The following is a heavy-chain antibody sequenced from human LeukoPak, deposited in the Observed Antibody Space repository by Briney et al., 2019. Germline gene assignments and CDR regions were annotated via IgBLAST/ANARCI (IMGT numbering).Heavy chain of an antibody. Sequence: GGSLRLSCAASGFTFSSYAMHWVRQAPGKGLEWVAVISYDGSNKYYADSVKGRFTISRDNSKNTLYLQMNSLRAEDTAVYYCAGQDIVLMVYALPLDAFDIWGQGTMVTVSS. J-gene: IGHJ3*02. CDR2: ISYDGSNK. CDR1: GFTFSSYA. V-gene: IGHV3-30*04. D-gene: IGHD2-8*01. CDR3: AGQDIVLMVYALPLDAFDI.